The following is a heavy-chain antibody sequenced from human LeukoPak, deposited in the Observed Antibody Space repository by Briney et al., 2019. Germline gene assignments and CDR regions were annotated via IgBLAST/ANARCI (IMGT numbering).Heavy chain of an antibody. V-gene: IGHV3-30*04. J-gene: IGHJ3*02. CDR1: GFTFSSYA. CDR3: ARGPWYYAISRDAFDI. CDR2: ISYDGSNK. Sequence: GGSLRLSCAASGFTFSSYAMHWVRQAPGKGLEWVAVISYDGSNKYYADSVKGRFTISRDNSKNTLYLQMNSLRAEDTAVYYCARGPWYYAISRDAFDIWGQGTMVTVSS. D-gene: IGHD3-9*01.